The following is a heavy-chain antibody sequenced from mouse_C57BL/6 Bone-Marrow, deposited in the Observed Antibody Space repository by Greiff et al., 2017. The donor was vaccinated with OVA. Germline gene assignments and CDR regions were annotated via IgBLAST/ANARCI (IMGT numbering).Heavy chain of an antibody. CDR2: IWWDDDK. CDR1: GFSLSTFGMG. V-gene: IGHV8-8*01. D-gene: IGHD4-1*01. J-gene: IGHJ3*01. Sequence: QVTLKVSGPGILQPSQTLSLTCSFSGFSLSTFGMGVGWIRQPSGKGLEWLAHIWWDDDKYYNPALKSRLTISKDTSKNLVFLKIANVDTADTATYYCARTPNWGFAYWGQGTLVTVSA. CDR3: ARTPNWGFAY.